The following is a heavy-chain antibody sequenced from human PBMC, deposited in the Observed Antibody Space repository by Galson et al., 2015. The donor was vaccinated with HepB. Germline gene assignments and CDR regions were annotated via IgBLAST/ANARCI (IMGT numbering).Heavy chain of an antibody. J-gene: IGHJ6*03. CDR1: GFTFSSHA. Sequence: SLRLSCAASGFTFSSHAMSWVRQAPGKGLEWVSGISDSGDTTYYAGSVEGRFTISRDNSKNTLYMQINSLTAEDTAVYYCAKRISITFFGPGKNYMDVWGKGTTVTVSS. V-gene: IGHV3-23*01. CDR3: AKRISITFFGPGKNYMDV. D-gene: IGHD3-3*01. CDR2: ISDSGDTT.